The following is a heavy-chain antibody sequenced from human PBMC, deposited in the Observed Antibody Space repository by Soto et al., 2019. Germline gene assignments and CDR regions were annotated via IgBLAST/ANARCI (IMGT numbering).Heavy chain of an antibody. Sequence: QVQLQESGPGLVKPSQTLSLTCTVSGGSISSGGYYWSWIRQHPGKGLEWIGYIYYSGSTYYNPSLKSRVTISLDTSKNQFSLKLSSVTAADTAVYYCASTLSITMVRGVALDAFDIWGQGTMFTVSS. CDR3: ASTLSITMVRGVALDAFDI. D-gene: IGHD3-10*01. V-gene: IGHV4-31*03. J-gene: IGHJ3*02. CDR2: IYYSGST. CDR1: GGSISSGGYY.